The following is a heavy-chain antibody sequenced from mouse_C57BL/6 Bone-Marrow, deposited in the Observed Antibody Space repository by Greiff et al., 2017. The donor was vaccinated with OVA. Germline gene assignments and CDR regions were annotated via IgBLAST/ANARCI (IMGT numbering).Heavy chain of an antibody. CDR1: GFNIKDDY. CDR2: IDPENGDT. V-gene: IGHV14-4*01. J-gene: IGHJ2*01. Sequence: VQLKESGAELVRPGASVKLSCTASGFNIKDDYMHWVKQRPEQGLEWIGWIDPENGDTEYASKFQGKATITADTSSNTAYLQLSSLTSEATAVYYCTTEGENYWGQGTTLTVSS. CDR3: TTEGENY.